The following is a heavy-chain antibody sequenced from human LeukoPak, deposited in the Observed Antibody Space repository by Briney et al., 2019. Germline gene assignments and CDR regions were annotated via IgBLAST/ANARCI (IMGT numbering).Heavy chain of an antibody. CDR1: GGSISSGDYY. CDR2: IYYSGST. D-gene: IGHD1-26*01. J-gene: IGHJ4*02. V-gene: IGHV4-30-4*01. Sequence: PSQTLSLTCTVSGGSISSGDYYWSWIRQLPGKGLEWIGYIYYSGSTYYNPSLKSRVTMSVDTSKNQFSLKLSSVTAADTAVYYCAREHSGSYIDFDYWGQGTLVTVSS. CDR3: AREHSGSYIDFDY.